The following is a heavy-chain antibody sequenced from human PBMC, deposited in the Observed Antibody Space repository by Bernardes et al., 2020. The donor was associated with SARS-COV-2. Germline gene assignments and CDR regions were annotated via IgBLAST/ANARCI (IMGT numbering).Heavy chain of an antibody. CDR2: ISSSSSYI. Sequence: GGSLRLSCAASGFTFSSYSMNWVRQAPGKGLEWVSSISSSSSYIYYADSVKGRFTISRDNAKNSLYLQMNSLRAEDTAVYYCARETGESEQWLVPPSLDYWGQGTLVTVSS. CDR3: ARETGESEQWLVPPSLDY. CDR1: GFTFSSYS. D-gene: IGHD6-19*01. V-gene: IGHV3-21*01. J-gene: IGHJ4*01.